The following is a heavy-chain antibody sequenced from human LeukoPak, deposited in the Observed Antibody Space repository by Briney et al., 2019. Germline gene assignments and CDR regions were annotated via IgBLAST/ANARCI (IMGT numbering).Heavy chain of an antibody. V-gene: IGHV3-21*01. CDR2: ISSSSSYI. Sequence: PGGSLRLSCAASGFTFSSYSMNWVRQAPGKGLEWVSSISSSSSYIYYADSVKGRFTISRDNAKNSLYLQMNSLRAEDTAVYYCARARYSSSWLADYYYYGMDVWGQGTTVTVSS. CDR1: GFTFSSYS. CDR3: ARARYSSSWLADYYYYGMDV. D-gene: IGHD6-13*01. J-gene: IGHJ6*02.